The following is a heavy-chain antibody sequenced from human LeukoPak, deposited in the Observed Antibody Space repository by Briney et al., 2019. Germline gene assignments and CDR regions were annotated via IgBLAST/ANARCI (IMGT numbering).Heavy chain of an antibody. Sequence: AASVKVSCKVSGYTFTSYGISWVRQAPGQGLEWMGWISVYNGNTNYAQNLQGRVTMTTDTSTSTAYMELRSLRSDDTAVYYCARDYLAVVGRDPPTDYWGQGTLVTVSS. CDR1: GYTFTSYG. CDR2: ISVYNGNT. V-gene: IGHV1-18*01. CDR3: ARDYLAVVGRDPPTDY. D-gene: IGHD6-19*01. J-gene: IGHJ4*02.